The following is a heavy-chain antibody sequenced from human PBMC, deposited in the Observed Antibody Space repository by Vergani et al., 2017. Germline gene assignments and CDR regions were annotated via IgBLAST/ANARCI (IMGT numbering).Heavy chain of an antibody. CDR2: IKSKTDGGTT. D-gene: IGHD6-19*01. Sequence: EVQLVESGGGLVKPGGSLRLSCAASGFTFSDAWMSWVRQAPGKGLEWVGRIKSKTDGGTTDYAAPLKGRFTISRGDSKNTLYLQMNSLKTEDTAVYYCTTDLIAVAGFGGYWGQGTLVTVSS. V-gene: IGHV3-15*01. J-gene: IGHJ4*02. CDR1: GFTFSDAW. CDR3: TTDLIAVAGFGGY.